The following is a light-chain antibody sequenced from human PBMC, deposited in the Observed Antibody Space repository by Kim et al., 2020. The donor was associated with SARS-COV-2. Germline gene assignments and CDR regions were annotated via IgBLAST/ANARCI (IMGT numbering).Light chain of an antibody. CDR2: GAS. Sequence: AIQMTQSPSSLSASVGDRVTITCRASQAIVNWLGWYQQKPGRAPKLLIYGASSLQSGVPSRFSGSGSGTDFTLTVSSLQPDDFATYFCLEDYNYSRTFGGGTKVDIK. J-gene: IGKJ4*01. CDR1: QAIVNW. V-gene: IGKV1-6*01. CDR3: LEDYNYSRT.